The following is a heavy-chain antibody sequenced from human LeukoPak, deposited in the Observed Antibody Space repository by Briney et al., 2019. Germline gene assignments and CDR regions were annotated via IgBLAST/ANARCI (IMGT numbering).Heavy chain of an antibody. J-gene: IGHJ3*02. CDR1: GGSISSHY. CDR2: IYYSGST. D-gene: IGHD3-22*01. Sequence: SETLSLTCTVSGGSISSHYWSWIRQPPGKGLEWIGYIYYSGSTNYNPSLKSRVTISVDTSKNQFSLKLSSVTAADTAVYYCARASYYDSSGYYGGDAFDIWGQGTMVAVSS. CDR3: ARASYYDSSGYYGGDAFDI. V-gene: IGHV4-59*11.